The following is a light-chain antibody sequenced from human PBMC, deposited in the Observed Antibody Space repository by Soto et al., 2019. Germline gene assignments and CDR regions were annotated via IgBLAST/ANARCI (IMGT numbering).Light chain of an antibody. V-gene: IGLV2-23*01. J-gene: IGLJ1*01. Sequence: QSALTQPASVSGSPGQSITISCTGTSSDVGSYNLVSWYQQHPGKAPKLMIYEGSKRPSGVSNRFSGSKSGNTASLTISGLQAEDEADYSCCSYAGSDRVFGTGTKLTVL. CDR3: CSYAGSDRV. CDR1: SSDVGSYNL. CDR2: EGS.